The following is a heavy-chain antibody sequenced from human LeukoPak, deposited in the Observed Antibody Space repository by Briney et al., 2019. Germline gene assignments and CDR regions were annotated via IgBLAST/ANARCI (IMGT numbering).Heavy chain of an antibody. V-gene: IGHV3-74*01. CDR3: ARVVDPDDFWCGYCFDF. Sequence: GGSLRLSCRTSGFAFSNYWMHWVRHAPGKGLQWVSRINSDGDSANHADSVRGRFTMSRDNAKNVLYLQMNSLRADDTAVYYCARVVDPDDFWCGYCFDFRGQGTLVTASS. D-gene: IGHD3-3*01. CDR2: INSDGDSA. CDR1: GFAFSNYW. J-gene: IGHJ4*02.